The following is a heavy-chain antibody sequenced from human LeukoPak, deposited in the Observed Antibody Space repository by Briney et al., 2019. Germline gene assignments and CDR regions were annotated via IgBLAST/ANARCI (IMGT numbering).Heavy chain of an antibody. Sequence: GGSLRLSCAASGFTFSSYSMNWVRQAPGKGLEWVSYISSSSSTIYYADSVKGRFTISRDNAKNSLYLQMNSLRAEDTAVYYCAGLVVVQDSGYYYYMDVWGKGTTVTVS. V-gene: IGHV3-48*01. CDR1: GFTFSSYS. D-gene: IGHD2-2*01. CDR2: ISSSSSTI. J-gene: IGHJ6*03. CDR3: AGLVVVQDSGYYYYMDV.